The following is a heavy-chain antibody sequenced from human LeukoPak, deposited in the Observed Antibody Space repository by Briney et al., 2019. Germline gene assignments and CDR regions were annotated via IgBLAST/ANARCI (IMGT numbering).Heavy chain of an antibody. V-gene: IGHV1-2*02. CDR2: INPNSGGT. CDR1: GYTFTGYY. J-gene: IGHJ6*03. CDR3: ARDKGDLDSYYYYMDV. D-gene: IGHD2-21*02. Sequence: GASVKVSCKASGYTFTGYYMHWVRQAPGQGLEWMGWINPNSGGTNYAQKLQGRVTMTTDTSTSTAYMELRSLRSDDTAVYYCARDKGDLDSYYYYMDVWGKGTTVTVSS.